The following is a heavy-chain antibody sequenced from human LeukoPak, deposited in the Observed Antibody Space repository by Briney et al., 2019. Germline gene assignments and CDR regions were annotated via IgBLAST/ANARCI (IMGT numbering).Heavy chain of an antibody. J-gene: IGHJ5*02. V-gene: IGHV1-18*01. Sequence: ALVKVSCKASDYTFTNYGISWVRQAPGQGLEWIGWINPYNGNTRYAENLQGRVTMTTDISTSTAYMELRSLRSDDTAIYYCARDFTPPHCTTPNCPRGGWFDPWGQGTLVTVSS. CDR1: DYTFTNYG. CDR3: ARDFTPPHCTTPNCPRGGWFDP. CDR2: INPYNGNT. D-gene: IGHD2-8*01.